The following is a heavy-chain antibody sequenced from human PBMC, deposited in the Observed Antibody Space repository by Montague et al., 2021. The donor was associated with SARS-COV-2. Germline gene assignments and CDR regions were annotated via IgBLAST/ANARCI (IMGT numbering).Heavy chain of an antibody. Sequence: LALVKPTQTLTLTCTFSGFSLSTSGMCVSWIRQPPGKALEWLARIDWDDDKYYSTSLKTRLTISKDTSKNQVVLTMTNMDPVDTATYYCARTSIPAAGTAFDIWGQGTMVTASS. J-gene: IGHJ3*02. CDR3: ARTSIPAAGTAFDI. CDR1: GFSLSTSGMC. CDR2: IDWDDDK. V-gene: IGHV2-70*11. D-gene: IGHD6-13*01.